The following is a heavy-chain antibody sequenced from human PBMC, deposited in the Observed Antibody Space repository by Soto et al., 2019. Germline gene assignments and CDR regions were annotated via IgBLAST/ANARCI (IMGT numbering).Heavy chain of an antibody. J-gene: IGHJ6*02. D-gene: IGHD2-2*01. V-gene: IGHV1-69*13. Sequence: SVKVSCKASGGTFSSYAISWVRQASGQGLEWMGGIIPIFGTANYAQKFQGRVTITADESTSTAYMELSSLRSEDTAVYYCARGSSYCSSTSCHYYYYYGMDVWGQGTTVTVSS. CDR2: IIPIFGTA. CDR3: ARGSSYCSSTSCHYYYYYGMDV. CDR1: GGTFSSYA.